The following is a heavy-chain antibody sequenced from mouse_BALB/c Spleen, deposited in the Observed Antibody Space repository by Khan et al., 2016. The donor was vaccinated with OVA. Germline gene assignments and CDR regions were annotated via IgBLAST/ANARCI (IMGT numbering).Heavy chain of an antibody. CDR3: ARAYYGNYREAMDY. Sequence: QMQLEESGPGVVAPSQSLSITCTVSGFSLTGYGVNWVRQPPGKGLGWLGMIWGDGSTDYNSALKSRLSISKDNSKSQIFLKINSLQTDDTARYYCARAYYGNYREAMDYWGQGTSVTVSS. D-gene: IGHD2-10*01. V-gene: IGHV2-6-7*01. CDR2: IWGDGST. CDR1: GFSLTGYG. J-gene: IGHJ4*01.